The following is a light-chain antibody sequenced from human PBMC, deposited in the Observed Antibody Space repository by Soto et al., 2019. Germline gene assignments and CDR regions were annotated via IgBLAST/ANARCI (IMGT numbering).Light chain of an antibody. V-gene: IGKV3-20*01. CDR1: QSVSSSY. CDR3: QQYNNWPPIT. Sequence: EIVLTQSPGTLSLSPLEIATLSFMAIQSVSSSYLAWYQQKPGQAPRLLIYGASSRATGIPDRFSGSGSGTDFTLTISRLEPEDFAVYYCQQYNNWPPITFGQGTRLEIK. CDR2: GAS. J-gene: IGKJ5*01.